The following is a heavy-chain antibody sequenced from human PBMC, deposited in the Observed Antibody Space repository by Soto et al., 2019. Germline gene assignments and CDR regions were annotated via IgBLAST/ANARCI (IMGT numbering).Heavy chain of an antibody. CDR3: ARESEGWLRDY. D-gene: IGHD5-12*01. CDR2: IWYDGSDQ. J-gene: IGHJ4*02. V-gene: IGHV3-33*01. CDR1: GFTFRNYG. Sequence: QVQLVESGGGVVQPGRSLRLSCAASGFTFRNYGIHWVRQAPGKGLEWVAVIWYDGSDQYYADSVKGRFTISRDNSKNTVYLQMNSLRVEDTAVYYSARESEGWLRDYWGQGTLVTVSS.